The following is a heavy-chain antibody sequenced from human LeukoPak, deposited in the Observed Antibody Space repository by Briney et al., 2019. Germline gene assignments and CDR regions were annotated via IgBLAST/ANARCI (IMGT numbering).Heavy chain of an antibody. V-gene: IGHV3-48*04. D-gene: IGHD6-19*01. CDR3: ARGLAVTARGSFDI. J-gene: IGHJ3*02. CDR2: ISTSSSAT. CDR1: GFTFSNYN. Sequence: PGGSLRLSCAASGFTFSNYNMIWVRQAPGEGLEWVPFISTSSSATYYADSVKGRFTISRDNAKNSLYLQMNSLRAEDTAVYYCARGLAVTARGSFDIWGQGTMVTVSS.